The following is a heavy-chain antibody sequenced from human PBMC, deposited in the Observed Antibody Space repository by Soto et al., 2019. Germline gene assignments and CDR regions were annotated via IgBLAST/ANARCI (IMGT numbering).Heavy chain of an antibody. CDR2: INSDGSST. V-gene: IGHV3-74*01. CDR1: GFTFSSYW. D-gene: IGHD3-3*01. Sequence: GGSLRLSCAASGFTFSSYWMHWVRQAPGKGLVWVSRINSDGSSTSYADSVKGRFTISRDNAKNTLYLQMNSLRAEDTAVYYCARDPYDFWSGYSKVFWFHPWGQGTLVTVSS. CDR3: ARDPYDFWSGYSKVFWFHP. J-gene: IGHJ5*02.